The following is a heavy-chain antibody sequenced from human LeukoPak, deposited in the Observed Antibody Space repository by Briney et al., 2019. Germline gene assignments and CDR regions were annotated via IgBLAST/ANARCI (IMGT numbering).Heavy chain of an antibody. V-gene: IGHV3-53*01. D-gene: IGHD3-16*01. CDR1: GFTVSGTH. J-gene: IGHJ5*01. Sequence: PGGSLRLSCAASGFTVSGTHMSWVRQAPGKGLEWVSAMYTGGTTYYADSVTGRFIVSRDTSRNTLFLLMNSLRAEDTAVYYCAKDEATSGGGLASWGQGTLVIVSS. CDR3: AKDEATSGGGLAS. CDR2: MYTGGTT.